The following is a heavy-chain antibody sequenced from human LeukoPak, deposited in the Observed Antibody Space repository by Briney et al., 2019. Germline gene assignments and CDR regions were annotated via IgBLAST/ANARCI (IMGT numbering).Heavy chain of an antibody. J-gene: IGHJ4*02. CDR3: ARGRRKAAAGPIKPPNSSGWYFGRSFFDY. V-gene: IGHV4-34*01. CDR2: NNHSGKT. CDR1: GGSFSGFY. D-gene: IGHD6-19*01. Sequence: SETPSPTRAVFGGSFSGFYLSWVRQPPRKGGGWVWENNHSGKTNYNPSPQSRVTISVDTSKNQFSLKLSSVTAADTAVYYCARGRRKAAAGPIKPPNSSGWYFGRSFFDYWGQGTLVTVSS.